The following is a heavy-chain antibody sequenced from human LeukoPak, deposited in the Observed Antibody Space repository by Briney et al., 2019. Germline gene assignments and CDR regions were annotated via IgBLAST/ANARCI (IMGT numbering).Heavy chain of an antibody. CDR2: ISTTGST. D-gene: IGHD3-10*01. CDR1: GGSINNPNYY. V-gene: IGHV4-61*02. CDR3: ASHQYGSGSYYHDY. J-gene: IGHJ4*02. Sequence: SQTLSLTCTVSGGSINNPNYYWSWIRQPAGKGLEWIGRISTTGSTSYGPSLKSRVIISIDTSKTQFSLRLSSATAADTAVYYCASHQYGSGSYYHDYWGQGALVTVSS.